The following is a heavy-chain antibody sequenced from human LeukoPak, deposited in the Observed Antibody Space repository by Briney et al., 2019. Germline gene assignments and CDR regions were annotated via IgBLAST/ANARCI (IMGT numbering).Heavy chain of an antibody. CDR2: IWHDGSHK. V-gene: IGHV3-33*01. CDR1: GFSFDTYA. J-gene: IGHJ4*02. CDR3: AREIFGSGCYPDF. D-gene: IGHD3-10*01. Sequence: GGSLRLSCAASGFSFDTYAMHWVRQAPGQGLEWVALIWHDGSHKFYTNSVRGQFTISRDNSKNTVYLQMNNLRPDDTAVYYCAREIFGSGCYPDFWGQGTLVTVSS.